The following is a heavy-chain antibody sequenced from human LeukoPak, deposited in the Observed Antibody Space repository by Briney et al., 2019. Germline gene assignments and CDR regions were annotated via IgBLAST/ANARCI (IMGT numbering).Heavy chain of an antibody. CDR3: ARDSHSGFQ. CDR1: DGSFNFYF. J-gene: IGHJ4*02. V-gene: IGHV4-34*01. Sequence: SETLSLTCTVSDGSFNFYFWHWIRQPPGKGLDWIGEIDNRGSTQYNPSLRSRVTISVDTSRNQFSLELTSMTAADTAVYFCARDSHSGFQWGQGTLVTVSS. D-gene: IGHD3-10*01. CDR2: IDNRGST.